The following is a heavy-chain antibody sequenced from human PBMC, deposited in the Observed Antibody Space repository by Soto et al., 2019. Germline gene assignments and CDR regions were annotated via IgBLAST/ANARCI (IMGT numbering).Heavy chain of an antibody. V-gene: IGHV4-4*02. J-gene: IGHJ5*02. CDR2: IYHSGST. Sequence: SETLSLTCAVSGGSISSSNWWSWVRQPPGKGLEWIGEIYHSGSTNYNPSLKSRVTISVDKSKNQFSLKLSSVTAADTAVYYCARGDYDILTGYYTDWFDPWGQGTLVTVSS. CDR1: GGSISSSNW. D-gene: IGHD3-9*01. CDR3: ARGDYDILTGYYTDWFDP.